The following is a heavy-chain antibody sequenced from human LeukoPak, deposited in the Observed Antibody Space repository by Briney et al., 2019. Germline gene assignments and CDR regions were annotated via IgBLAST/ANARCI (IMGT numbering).Heavy chain of an antibody. CDR3: ARDRESSGEGTWFDP. J-gene: IGHJ5*02. V-gene: IGHV1-69*01. D-gene: IGHD6-19*01. Sequence: SVKVSRKASGGTFSSYAISWVRQAPGQGLEWMGGIIPIFGTANYAQKFQGRVTITADESTSTAYMELSSLRSEDTAVYYCARDRESSGEGTWFDPWGQGTLVTASS. CDR2: IIPIFGTA. CDR1: GGTFSSYA.